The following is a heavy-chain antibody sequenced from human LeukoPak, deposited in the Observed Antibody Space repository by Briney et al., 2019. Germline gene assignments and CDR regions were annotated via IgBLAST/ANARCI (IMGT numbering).Heavy chain of an antibody. Sequence: GGSLRLSCAASGFTFTSYAMSWVRQAPGKGLEWVSSIGAGGGSTYYADSVKGRLTISRDNAKNSLYLQMNSLRAEDTAVYYCARDQYYYDSSGYYYYFDYWGQGTLVTVSS. CDR3: ARDQYYYDSSGYYYYFDY. J-gene: IGHJ4*02. D-gene: IGHD3-22*01. V-gene: IGHV3-23*01. CDR2: IGAGGGST. CDR1: GFTFTSYA.